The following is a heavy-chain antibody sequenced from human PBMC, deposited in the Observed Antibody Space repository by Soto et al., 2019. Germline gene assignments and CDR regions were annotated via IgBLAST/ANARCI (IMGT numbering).Heavy chain of an antibody. CDR1: GGSISSYY. Sequence: PSETLSLTCTVSGGSISSYYWSWIRQPPGKGLEWIGYIYYSGSANYNPSLKSRVTISVDTSKNQFSLKLSSVTAADTAVYYCARHGKRITIVRGVRDAFDIWGEGTMVTVSS. D-gene: IGHD3-10*01. CDR3: ARHGKRITIVRGVRDAFDI. V-gene: IGHV4-59*08. CDR2: IYYSGSA. J-gene: IGHJ3*02.